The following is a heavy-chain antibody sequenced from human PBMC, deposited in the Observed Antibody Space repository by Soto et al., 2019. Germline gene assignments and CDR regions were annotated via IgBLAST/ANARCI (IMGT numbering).Heavy chain of an antibody. CDR3: TRRVVAGTIDY. CDR1: GSTFGDYA. V-gene: IGHV3-49*03. Sequence: GGSLRLSCTASGSTFGDYAMSWFRQAPGKGLEWVGFIRSKAYGGTTEYAASVKGRFTISRDDSKSIAYLQMNSLKTEDTAVYYYTRRVVAGTIDYWGQGTLVTVSS. J-gene: IGHJ4*02. D-gene: IGHD6-19*01. CDR2: IRSKAYGGTT.